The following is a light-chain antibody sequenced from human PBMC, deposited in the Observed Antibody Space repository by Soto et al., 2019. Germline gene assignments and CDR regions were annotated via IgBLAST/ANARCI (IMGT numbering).Light chain of an antibody. CDR1: SSNIGSNY. CDR3: APWDDSRGV. Sequence: QSVLTQPPSASGTPGQRVTISCSGSSSNIGSNYVYWYQQLPGTAPKLLIYRNNQRPSGVPDRFSGSKSGTSASLAISGLRSEDEADYYCAPWDDSRGVFSGGTKLTVL. CDR2: RNN. V-gene: IGLV1-47*01. J-gene: IGLJ3*02.